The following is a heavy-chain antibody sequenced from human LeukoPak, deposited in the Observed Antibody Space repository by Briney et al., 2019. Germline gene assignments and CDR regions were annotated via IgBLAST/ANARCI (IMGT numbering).Heavy chain of an antibody. CDR1: GFTFSGSA. V-gene: IGHV3-73*01. CDR2: IRSKANSYAT. Sequence: GGSLKLSCAASGFTFSGSAMHWVRQASGKGLEWVGRIRSKANSYATAYAASVKGRFTISRDDSKNTAYLQMNSLKTEDTAVYYCTSRPVYDYVWGSYSYWGQGTLVTVSS. J-gene: IGHJ4*02. D-gene: IGHD3-16*01. CDR3: TSRPVYDYVWGSYSY.